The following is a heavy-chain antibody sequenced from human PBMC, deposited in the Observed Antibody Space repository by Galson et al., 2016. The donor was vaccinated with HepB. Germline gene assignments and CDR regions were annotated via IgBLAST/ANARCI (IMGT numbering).Heavy chain of an antibody. CDR1: GFAFSDYY. V-gene: IGHV3-11*01. CDR3: ARDGDGRPAVNVGWFDS. Sequence: SLRLSCATSGFAFSDYYMSWLRQAPGKGLEWLAYISHSGLAYYHADSLKGRFTISRDNANNTMYLHMNDLTAADTALYYCARDGDGRPAVNVGWFDSWGQGTLVTVSS. D-gene: IGHD2-15*01. CDR2: ISHSGLAY. J-gene: IGHJ5*01.